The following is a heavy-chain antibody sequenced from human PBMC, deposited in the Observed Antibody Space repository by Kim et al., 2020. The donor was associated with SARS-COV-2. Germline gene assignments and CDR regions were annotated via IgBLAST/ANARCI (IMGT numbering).Heavy chain of an antibody. Sequence: SETLSLTCTVSGGSISSSSYYWGWIRQPPGKGLEWIGCIYYSGSTYYNPSLKSRVTISVDTSKNQFSLKLSSVTAADTAVYYCARAPPGLWSPVHFDYWGQGTLVTVSS. V-gene: IGHV4-39*07. D-gene: IGHD5-18*01. J-gene: IGHJ4*02. CDR3: ARAPPGLWSPVHFDY. CDR1: GGSISSSSYY. CDR2: IYYSGST.